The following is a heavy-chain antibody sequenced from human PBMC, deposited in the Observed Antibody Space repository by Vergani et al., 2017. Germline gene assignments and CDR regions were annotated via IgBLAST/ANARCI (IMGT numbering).Heavy chain of an antibody. J-gene: IGHJ4*02. V-gene: IGHV3-23*04. Sequence: EVQLVESGGGLVQPGGSLRLSCAASGFNFSSYSMNWVRQAPGKGLEWVSAISGSGGSTYYADAVKGRFTISRDNSKNTLYLQMNSLRAEDTAVYYCAKDLRTVVTFLYYWGQGTLVTVSS. D-gene: IGHD4-23*01. CDR2: ISGSGGST. CDR3: AKDLRTVVTFLYY. CDR1: GFNFSSYS.